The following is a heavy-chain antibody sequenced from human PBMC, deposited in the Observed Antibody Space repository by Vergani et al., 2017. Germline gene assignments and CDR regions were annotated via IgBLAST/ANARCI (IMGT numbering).Heavy chain of an antibody. V-gene: IGHV1-2*02. Sequence: QVQLVQSGAEVKKPGASVKVSCKASGYTFTGYYMHWVRQAPGQGLEWMGGINPNSGGTNYAQKFQGRVTMTRDTSISTAYMELSRLRSDDTAVYYCAKDASLTYYYVLSIDWYFDLWGRGTLVTVSS. J-gene: IGHJ2*01. CDR1: GYTFTGYY. CDR3: AKDASLTYYYVLSIDWYFDL. CDR2: INPNSGGT. D-gene: IGHD3-10*02.